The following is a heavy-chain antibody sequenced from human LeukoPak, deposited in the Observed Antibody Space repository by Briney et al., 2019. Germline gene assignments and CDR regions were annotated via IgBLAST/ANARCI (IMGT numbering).Heavy chain of an antibody. Sequence: SETLSLTCTVSGGSISSYYWSWIRQPAGKGLEWIGRIYTSGSTNYNPSLKSRVTMSVDTSKNQFPLKLSSVTAADTAVYYCARGPETYYDFWSGPRDYFDYWGQGTLVTVSS. CDR1: GGSISSYY. CDR2: IYTSGST. CDR3: ARGPETYYDFWSGPRDYFDY. V-gene: IGHV4-4*07. J-gene: IGHJ4*02. D-gene: IGHD3-3*01.